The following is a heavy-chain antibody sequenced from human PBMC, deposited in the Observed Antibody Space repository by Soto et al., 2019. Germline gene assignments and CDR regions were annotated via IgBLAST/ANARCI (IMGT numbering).Heavy chain of an antibody. Sequence: EVQLLESGGGLVQPGESLRLSCAASGFTFSSYAMTWVRQAPGKGLEWVSSISGSGDYTYFADSVKGRFTISRDNSKDTLYLQMSGLRVEDTAMYYCAKESRRPPQGWFDPWGQGTLVTVSS. V-gene: IGHV3-23*01. CDR2: ISGSGDYT. J-gene: IGHJ5*02. CDR1: GFTFSSYA. CDR3: AKESRRPPQGWFDP.